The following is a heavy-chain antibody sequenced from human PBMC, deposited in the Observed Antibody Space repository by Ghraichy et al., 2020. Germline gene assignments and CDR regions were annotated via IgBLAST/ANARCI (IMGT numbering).Heavy chain of an antibody. Sequence: GGSLRLSCGAFGFTLSNYEMSWVRQAPGKGLDWVAYISISGSTKTYADSVKGRFTISRDNAKNLLYLQMNSLRAEDTAVYYCAFGAAAFDIWGQGTMVTVSS. J-gene: IGHJ3*02. CDR3: AFGAAAFDI. CDR2: ISISGSTK. D-gene: IGHD3-16*01. CDR1: GFTLSNYE. V-gene: IGHV3-48*03.